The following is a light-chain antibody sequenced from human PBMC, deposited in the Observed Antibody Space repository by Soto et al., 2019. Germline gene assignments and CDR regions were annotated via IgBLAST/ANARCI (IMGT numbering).Light chain of an antibody. Sequence: QSVLTQPPSVSAAPGQKVTISCSGTSSNIGDNYVSWYQQLPGTAPKLLIYDNKKRPSGIPDRFSGSKSGTSATLGITGLQTRDEADYYCATWDSSLSAGVFGGGTKVTVL. CDR2: DNK. CDR3: ATWDSSLSAGV. J-gene: IGLJ2*01. CDR1: SSNIGDNY. V-gene: IGLV1-51*01.